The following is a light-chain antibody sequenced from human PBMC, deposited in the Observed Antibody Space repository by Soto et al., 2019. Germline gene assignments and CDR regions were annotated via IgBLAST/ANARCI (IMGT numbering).Light chain of an antibody. CDR1: SSDVGAYNR. J-gene: IGLJ1*01. CDR3: LSYTTSSSYV. Sequence: QSALTQPASVSVSPGQSITISCTGTSSDVGAYNRVSWYQQHSGKAPKLMIYEVSNRPSGVSNRFSGSKSGNTASLTISGLQAEDEADYYCLSYTTSSSYVFGTGTKVTVL. CDR2: EVS. V-gene: IGLV2-14*01.